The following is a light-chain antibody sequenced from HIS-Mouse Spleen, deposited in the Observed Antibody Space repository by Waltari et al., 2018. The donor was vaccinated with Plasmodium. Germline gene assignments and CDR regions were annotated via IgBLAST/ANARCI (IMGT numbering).Light chain of an antibody. V-gene: IGKV1-39*01. J-gene: IGKJ1*01. CDR2: AAS. CDR3: QQNYSTWT. CDR1: QSISSY. Sequence: DIQMTQSPSSLSASVGDRVTITCRASQSISSYLNWYQQKPGKAPKLLIYAASSLQSGVPSRFSGSGSWTDFTLTISSLQPEDFATYYCQQNYSTWTFGQGTKVEIK.